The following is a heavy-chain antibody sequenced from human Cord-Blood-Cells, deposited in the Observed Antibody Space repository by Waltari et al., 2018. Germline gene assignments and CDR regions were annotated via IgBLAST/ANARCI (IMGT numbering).Heavy chain of an antibody. CDR1: GYTFTSYY. V-gene: IGHV1-46*01. D-gene: IGHD3-10*01. CDR2: INPSGGST. J-gene: IGHJ1*01. Sequence: QVQLVQSGAEVKKPGASVKVSCKASGYTFTSYYMHWVRQAPGQGLEWMGIINPSGGSTSYAQKFQGRVTMTRDTFTSTVYMELSSLRSEDTAVYYCARQTSKYGSGSYFQHWGQGTLVTVSS. CDR3: ARQTSKYGSGSYFQH.